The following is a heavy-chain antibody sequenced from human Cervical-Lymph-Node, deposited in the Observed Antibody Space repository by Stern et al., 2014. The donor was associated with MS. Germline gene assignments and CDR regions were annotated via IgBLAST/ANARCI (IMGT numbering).Heavy chain of an antibody. CDR1: GDTFSSYA. J-gene: IGHJ4*02. Sequence: QLVQSGSEVKKPGSSVKVSCKPSGDTFSSYALSWVRQAPGQGLEWVGGLIPFFGATRYGQKVQGRVTIAPEESTGTAFMELTNLTSDDTAVYYGALRRSCYVYWGLGTLISVSS. CDR2: LIPFFGAT. CDR3: ALRRSCYVY. D-gene: IGHD5-12*01. V-gene: IGHV1-69*01.